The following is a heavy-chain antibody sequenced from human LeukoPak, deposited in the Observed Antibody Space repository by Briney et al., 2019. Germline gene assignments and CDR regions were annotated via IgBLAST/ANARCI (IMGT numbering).Heavy chain of an antibody. V-gene: IGHV4-61*01. J-gene: IGHJ4*02. Sequence: PSETLSLTCAVSGYSISSGYYWGWIRQPPGKGLEWIGYIYYSGSTNYNPSLKSRVTISVDTSKNRFSLKLNSVTAADTALYYCARSRGYFDYWGQGTLVTVSS. CDR3: ARSRGYFDY. CDR1: GYSISSGYY. CDR2: IYYSGST. D-gene: IGHD6-13*01.